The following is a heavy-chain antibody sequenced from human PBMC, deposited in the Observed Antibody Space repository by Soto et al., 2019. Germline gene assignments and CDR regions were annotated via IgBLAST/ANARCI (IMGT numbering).Heavy chain of an antibody. Sequence: ASVKVSCKASGYTFTSYGISWVRQAPGQRLDWMGWINVGNDKTKYSQKFQGRVTITRDTSASTAYLELSSLRSEDTAVYYCARDCNGGRCYSRPYDVFDIWGQGTMVTVSS. CDR2: INVGNDKT. V-gene: IGHV1-3*01. D-gene: IGHD2-15*01. CDR1: GYTFTSYG. J-gene: IGHJ3*02. CDR3: ARDCNGGRCYSRPYDVFDI.